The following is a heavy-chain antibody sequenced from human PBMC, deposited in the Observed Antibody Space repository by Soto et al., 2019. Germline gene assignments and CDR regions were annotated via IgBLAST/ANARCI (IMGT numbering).Heavy chain of an antibody. V-gene: IGHV1-69*08. CDR2: SIPVLDVA. CDR3: AREVLEHRGPNHAFDI. J-gene: IGHJ3*02. D-gene: IGHD3-10*01. CDR1: GGTFSTYT. Sequence: QVQLVQSGAEVQKPGSSVKVSCKASGGTFSTYTFSWVRQAPGQGLEWMGRSIPVLDVANYAQKVQGRVTITADKSTSTAYMELISLRAEDTAGDYCAREVLEHRGPNHAFDIWGQGTRVTVSS.